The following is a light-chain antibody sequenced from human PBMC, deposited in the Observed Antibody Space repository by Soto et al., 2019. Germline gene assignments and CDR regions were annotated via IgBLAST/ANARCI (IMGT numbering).Light chain of an antibody. CDR1: SSNIGAGYD. Sequence: QSVLTQPPSVFGAPGQRVTISCTGSSSNIGAGYDVHWYQQLPGTAPKLLIYGNINRPSGVPDRFSGSKSGTSASLAITGLQAEDEADYYCQSYDSSLSGSVFGGGTKVTVL. J-gene: IGLJ2*01. CDR2: GNI. V-gene: IGLV1-40*01. CDR3: QSYDSSLSGSV.